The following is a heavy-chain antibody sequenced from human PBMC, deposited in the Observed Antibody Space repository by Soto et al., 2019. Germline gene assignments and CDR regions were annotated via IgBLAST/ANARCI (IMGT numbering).Heavy chain of an antibody. Sequence: SETLSLTCTVSGGSISRYYWNWIRQPPGKGLEWIGYIYYSGSTNYNPSLQSRATISVDTSKNQFSLKLSSVTAADTAVYYCAGLRVTGRGGYFDYWGQGSLVPVS. J-gene: IGHJ4*02. CDR1: GGSISRYY. CDR3: AGLRVTGRGGYFDY. V-gene: IGHV4-59*01. D-gene: IGHD2-21*02. CDR2: IYYSGST.